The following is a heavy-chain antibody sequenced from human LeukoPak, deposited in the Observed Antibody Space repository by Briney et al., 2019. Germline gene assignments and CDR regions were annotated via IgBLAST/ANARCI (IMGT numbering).Heavy chain of an antibody. J-gene: IGHJ4*02. CDR3: AREMYSYGTPWYYFDY. CDR1: GFTFSSYE. Sequence: GGSLRLSCAASGFTFSSYEMNWVRQASGKGLEWVSYISSSGSTIYYADSVKGRFTISRDNAKNSLYLQMNSLRAEDTAVYYCAREMYSYGTPWYYFDYWGQGTLVTVSS. CDR2: ISSSGSTI. V-gene: IGHV3-48*03. D-gene: IGHD5-18*01.